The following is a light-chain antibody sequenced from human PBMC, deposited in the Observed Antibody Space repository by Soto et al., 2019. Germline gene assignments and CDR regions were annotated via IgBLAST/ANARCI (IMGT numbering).Light chain of an antibody. J-gene: IGKJ1*01. V-gene: IGKV3-15*01. Sequence: EIEMTQSPATLSVSPGERATLSCRASQSVSSNLAWYQQKPGQAPRLLIYGASTRATGIPARFSGSGSGTEFTLTISSLQSEDFAVYYCQQCNNWPPWTFGQGTKVDIK. CDR2: GAS. CDR3: QQCNNWPPWT. CDR1: QSVSSN.